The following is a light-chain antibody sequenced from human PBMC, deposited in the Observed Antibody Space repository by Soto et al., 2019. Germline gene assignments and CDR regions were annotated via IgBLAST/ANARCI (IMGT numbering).Light chain of an antibody. J-gene: IGKJ2*01. CDR2: DAS. CDR3: QQYNSYYT. Sequence: DIQMTQSPSTLSASVGDRVTITCRASQSISSWLAWYQQKPGKAPKLLIYDASSLESGVPSRFSGSGSGTEFTLTISSLQPDDFATYDCQQYNSYYTFGQGTKLAIK. CDR1: QSISSW. V-gene: IGKV1-5*01.